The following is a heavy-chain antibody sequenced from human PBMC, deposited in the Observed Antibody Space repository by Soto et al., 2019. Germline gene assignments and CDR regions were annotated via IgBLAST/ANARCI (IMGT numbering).Heavy chain of an antibody. CDR1: GFTFSSSA. CDR2: VSIGGST. D-gene: IGHD2-15*01. Sequence: PGGSLRLSCAASGFTFSSSAMGWVRQGPGKGLEWVAVVSIGGSTHYADSVRGRFTISRDNSKNTLSLQMNSLTAEGTAVYFCAKRRGAGGHFDYWGQGALVTVSS. J-gene: IGHJ4*02. CDR3: AKRRGAGGHFDY. V-gene: IGHV3-23*01.